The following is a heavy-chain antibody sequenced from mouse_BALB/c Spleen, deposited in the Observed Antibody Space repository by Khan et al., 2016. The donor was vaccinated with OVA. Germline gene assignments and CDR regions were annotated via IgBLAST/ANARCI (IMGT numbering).Heavy chain of an antibody. Sequence: EVQLVESGPGLVKPSQTVSLTCTVTGISITSGNYRWSWIRQFPGNKLEWIGNIYYSGNVTYTPSLTSRTTITRDTSKNQFFLEMNSLTAEDTATYYCARDYGSLYWYFDVWGAGTTVTVSS. V-gene: IGHV3-5*02. CDR3: ARDYGSLYWYFDV. CDR1: GISITSGNYR. J-gene: IGHJ1*01. CDR2: IYYSGNV. D-gene: IGHD1-1*01.